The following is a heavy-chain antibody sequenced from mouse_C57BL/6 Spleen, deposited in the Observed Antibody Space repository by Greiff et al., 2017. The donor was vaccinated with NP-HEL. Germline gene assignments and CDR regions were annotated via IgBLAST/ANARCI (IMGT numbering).Heavy chain of an antibody. Sequence: EVQLQQSGPGLVKPSQSLSLTCSVTGYSITSGYYWNWIRQFPGNKLEWMGYISYDGSNNYNPSLKNRISITRDTSKNQFFLKLNSVTTEDTATYYCARDDAGGAMDYWGQGTSVTVSS. V-gene: IGHV3-6*01. J-gene: IGHJ4*01. CDR2: ISYDGSN. D-gene: IGHD2-3*01. CDR3: ARDDAGGAMDY. CDR1: GYSITSGYY.